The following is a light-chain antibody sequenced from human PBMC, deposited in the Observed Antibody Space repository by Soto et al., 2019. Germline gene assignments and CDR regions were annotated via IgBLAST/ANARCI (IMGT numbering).Light chain of an antibody. Sequence: EIVLTQSPGTLSLSPGERATLSCRASQSVSRNYLAWYQQKPGQAPRLLIYGTSSRATGFPDRFSGSGSGTDFTLTISRLEPEDFAVYYCQQYGSSLITFGQGTRLEIK. V-gene: IGKV3-20*01. CDR1: QSVSRNY. J-gene: IGKJ5*01. CDR3: QQYGSSLIT. CDR2: GTS.